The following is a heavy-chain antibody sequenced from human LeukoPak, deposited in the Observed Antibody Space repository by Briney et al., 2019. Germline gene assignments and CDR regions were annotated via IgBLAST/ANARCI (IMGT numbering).Heavy chain of an antibody. D-gene: IGHD6-13*01. Sequence: GGSLRLSCAASGFTVSSHYMSWVRQAPGKGLEWVSVIYSGGSTYYADSVKGRFTISRHNSKNTLYLQMNSLRAEDTAVYYCARRAAAGIFDYWGQGTLVTVSS. CDR2: IYSGGST. V-gene: IGHV3-53*04. CDR3: ARRAAAGIFDY. J-gene: IGHJ4*02. CDR1: GFTVSSHY.